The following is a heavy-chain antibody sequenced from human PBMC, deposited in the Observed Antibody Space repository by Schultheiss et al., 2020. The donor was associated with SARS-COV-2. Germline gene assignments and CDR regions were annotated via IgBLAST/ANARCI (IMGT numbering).Heavy chain of an antibody. V-gene: IGHV3-23*01. CDR1: GFTFSSYA. CDR2: ISGSGGST. Sequence: GGSLRLSCAASGFTFSSYAMSWVRQAPGKGLEWVSAISGSGGSTYYADSVKGRFTISRDNAKNSLYLQMNSLRAEDTALYYCAKSPPGDTSGWFFDFWGQGTLVTVSS. CDR3: AKSPPGDTSGWFFDF. J-gene: IGHJ4*02. D-gene: IGHD6-19*01.